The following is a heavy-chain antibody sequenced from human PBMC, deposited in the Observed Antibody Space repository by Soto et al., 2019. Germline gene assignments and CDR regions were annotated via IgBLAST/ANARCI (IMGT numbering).Heavy chain of an antibody. J-gene: IGHJ4*02. V-gene: IGHV3-7*03. CDR2: IKQDGSDK. Sequence: EVQLVESGGGLVQPGGSLRLSCAASGFTFSNFWMSWVRQAPGKGLEWVASIKQDGSDKYYVDSVKGRFIISRDNAKNSRSLQMNSLRAEDTAVYYCTTNTVTKVDDYWGQGTLVTVSS. CDR1: GFTFSNFW. D-gene: IGHD4-17*01. CDR3: TTNTVTKVDDY.